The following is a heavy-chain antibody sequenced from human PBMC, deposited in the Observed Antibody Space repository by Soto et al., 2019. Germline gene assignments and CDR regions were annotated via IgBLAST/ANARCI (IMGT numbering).Heavy chain of an antibody. CDR1: GDVFSTDT. Sequence: QVVLLQSGADVKEPGSSVNISCKTFGDVFSTDTINWVRQAPGQGLRWMGSIIPFLNLSNIEPTFMDRLSITADASTGTAYRKLRDRTREDTASYFWATLGAQSDHWGHGTRITVSS. J-gene: IGHJ1*01. CDR3: ATLGAQSDH. D-gene: IGHD3-16*01. V-gene: IGHV1-69*09. CDR2: IIPFLNLS.